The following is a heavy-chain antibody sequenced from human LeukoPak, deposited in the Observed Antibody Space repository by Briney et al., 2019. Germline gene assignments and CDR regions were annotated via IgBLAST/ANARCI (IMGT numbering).Heavy chain of an antibody. CDR1: GYTFTSYY. CDR2: INPSGGST. J-gene: IGHJ4*02. D-gene: IGHD5-12*01. CDR3: ARESPLRDPDKVATLYYFDY. V-gene: IGHV1-46*01. Sequence: ASVKVSCKASGYTFTSYYMHWVRQAPGQGLEWMGTINPSGGSTSYAQKFQGRVTMTRDTSTSTVYMELSSLRSEDTAVYYCARESPLRDPDKVATLYYFDYWGQGTLVTVSS.